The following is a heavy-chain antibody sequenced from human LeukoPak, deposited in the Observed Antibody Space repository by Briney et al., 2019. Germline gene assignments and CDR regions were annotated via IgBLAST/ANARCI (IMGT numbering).Heavy chain of an antibody. D-gene: IGHD5-18*01. J-gene: IGHJ4*02. CDR1: GLTFSGSA. CDR3: TSGYSYGNMDY. Sequence: GGSLRLSCAASGLTFSGSAMHWVRQASGKGLGWVGRIRSKANSYATAYAASVKGRFTISRDDSKNTAYLQMNSLKTEDTAVYYCTSGYSYGNMDYWGQGTLVTVSS. V-gene: IGHV3-73*01. CDR2: IRSKANSYAT.